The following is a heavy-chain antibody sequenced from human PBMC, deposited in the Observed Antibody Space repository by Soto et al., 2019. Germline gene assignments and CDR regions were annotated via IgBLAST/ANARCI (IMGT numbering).Heavy chain of an antibody. J-gene: IGHJ5*02. CDR1: GFTFSSYA. V-gene: IGHV3-23*01. CDR2: ISGSGGST. D-gene: IGHD1-26*01. CDR3: AKDLIMVVGATYWFDP. Sequence: GGSLRLSCAASGFTFSSYAMSWVRQAPGKGLEWVSAISGSGGSTYYADSVKGRFTISRDNSKNTLYLQMNSLRAEDTAVYYCAKDLIMVVGATYWFDPWGQGTLVTVSS.